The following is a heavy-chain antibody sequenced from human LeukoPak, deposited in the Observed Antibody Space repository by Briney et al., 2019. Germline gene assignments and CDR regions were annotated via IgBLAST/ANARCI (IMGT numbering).Heavy chain of an antibody. Sequence: ASVKVSCKASGYTFTNYWVHWVRRAPGQGLEWMGIIKPGDGTTNYAQKFQGGATLTWDTSTSTVYMELSSLRSEDTAVYYCARDSDRSSIDYWGQGTLLTVSS. J-gene: IGHJ4*02. V-gene: IGHV1-46*01. D-gene: IGHD6-6*01. CDR2: IKPGDGTT. CDR3: ARDSDRSSIDY. CDR1: GYTFTNYW.